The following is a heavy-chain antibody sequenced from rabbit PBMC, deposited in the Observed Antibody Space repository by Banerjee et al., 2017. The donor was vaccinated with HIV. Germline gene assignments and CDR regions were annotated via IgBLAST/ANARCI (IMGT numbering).Heavy chain of an antibody. D-gene: IGHD6-1*01. J-gene: IGHJ4*01. CDR1: GYDFSSYY. Sequence: QLKENGGGLDQPGGSLTLSCKASGYDFSSYYMSWVRQAPGKGLEWIGIIYGGSGSTDYASWVNGRFTISSDNAQNTVDLQMNSLTAADTATYFCASYYSDGYAGDAYATGGYYFNLWGQGTLVTVS. CDR2: IYGGSGST. V-gene: IGHV1S7*01. CDR3: ASYYSDGYAGDAYATGGYYFNL.